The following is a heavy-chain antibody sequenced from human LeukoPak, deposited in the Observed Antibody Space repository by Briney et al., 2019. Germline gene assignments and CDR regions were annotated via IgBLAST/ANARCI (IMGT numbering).Heavy chain of an antibody. J-gene: IGHJ4*02. CDR1: GFTFSSYW. CDR2: INSDGSST. CDR3: ARESGFWSGRNFDY. V-gene: IGHV3-74*01. D-gene: IGHD3-3*01. Sequence: GGSLGLSCAASGFTFSSYWMHWVRQAPGKGLVWVSRINSDGSSTSYADSVKGRFTISRDNAKNTLYLQMNSLGAEDTAVYYCARESGFWSGRNFDYWGQGTLVTVSS.